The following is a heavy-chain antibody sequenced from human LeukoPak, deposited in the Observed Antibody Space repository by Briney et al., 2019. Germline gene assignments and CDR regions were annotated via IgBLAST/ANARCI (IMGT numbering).Heavy chain of an antibody. D-gene: IGHD4-23*01. V-gene: IGHV4-59*01. Sequence: SETLSLTCTVSGGSISSYYWSWIRQPPGKGLERIGFIYYSGSTYYNPSLKSRVTISVDTSKNQLSLRLASVTAADTAVYHCARGANYGDNLYYFDYWGQGALVTVSS. J-gene: IGHJ4*02. CDR3: ARGANYGDNLYYFDY. CDR1: GGSISSYY. CDR2: IYYSGST.